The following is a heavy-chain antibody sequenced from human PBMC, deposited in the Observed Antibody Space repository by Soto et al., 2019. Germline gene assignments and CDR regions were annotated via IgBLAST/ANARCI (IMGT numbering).Heavy chain of an antibody. CDR3: AKQPGLTRWFDP. V-gene: IGHV3-23*01. CDR1: GFTFTNYA. D-gene: IGHD3-10*01. J-gene: IGHJ5*02. Sequence: PXGSLILSFAASGFTFTNYAMTWVRQAPGKGLEWVSSISFGGEITFYADSVKGRFTISRDNSKNTLYLQMNSLRAEDTALYYCAKQPGLTRWFDPWGQGTLVTVSS. CDR2: ISFGGEIT.